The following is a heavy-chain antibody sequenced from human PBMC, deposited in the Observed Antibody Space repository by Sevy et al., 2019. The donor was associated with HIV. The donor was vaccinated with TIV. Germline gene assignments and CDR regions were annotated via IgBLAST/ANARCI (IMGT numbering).Heavy chain of an antibody. CDR1: GGSISSSNW. V-gene: IGHV4-4*02. Sequence: SETLSLTCAVSGGSISSSNWWSWVRQPPGKGLEWIGEIYHSGSTNYNPSLKSRVTISVDKSKNQFSLKLRSVTAADTAVYYCAHSSGYSHDYFDYWGQGTLVTVSS. J-gene: IGHJ4*02. D-gene: IGHD3-22*01. CDR2: IYHSGST. CDR3: AHSSGYSHDYFDY.